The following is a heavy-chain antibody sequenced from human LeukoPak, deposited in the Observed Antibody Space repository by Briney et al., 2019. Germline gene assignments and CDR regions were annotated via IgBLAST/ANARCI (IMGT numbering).Heavy chain of an antibody. D-gene: IGHD3-16*01. CDR3: ARDRPRSDTYYVFDY. J-gene: IGHJ4*02. Sequence: GGSLRLSCEASGYSFNNHEMNWVRRAPGKGLEWLSYINSGGTTKYYADSVKGRFTISRDNAKNSLYLQMNSLRADDTAVYYCARDRPRSDTYYVFDYWGQGNLVIVSS. CDR1: GYSFNNHE. CDR2: INSGGTTK. V-gene: IGHV3-48*03.